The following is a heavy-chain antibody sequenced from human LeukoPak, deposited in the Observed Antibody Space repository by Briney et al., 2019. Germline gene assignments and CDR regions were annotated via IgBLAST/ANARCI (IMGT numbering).Heavy chain of an antibody. J-gene: IGHJ5*02. Sequence: ASVKVSCKASGGTFSSYAISWVRQAPGQGLEWMGGIIPIFGTANYAQKFQGRVTITTDESTSTAYMELSSLRSEDTAVYYCARDRPYCSSTSCYSSWIDPWGQGTLVTVSS. CDR3: ARDRPYCSSTSCYSSWIDP. V-gene: IGHV1-69*05. CDR1: GGTFSSYA. CDR2: IIPIFGTA. D-gene: IGHD2-2*01.